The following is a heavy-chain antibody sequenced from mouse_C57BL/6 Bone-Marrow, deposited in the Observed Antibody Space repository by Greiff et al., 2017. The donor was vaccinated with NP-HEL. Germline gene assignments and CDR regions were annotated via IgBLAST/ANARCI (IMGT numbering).Heavy chain of an antibody. V-gene: IGHV6-3*01. CDR1: GFTFSNYW. J-gene: IGHJ3*01. CDR2: IRLKSDNYAT. D-gene: IGHD2-1*01. Sequence: EVKVEESGGGLVQPGGSMKLSCVASGFTFSNYWMNWVRQSPEKGLEWVAQIRLKSDNYATHYAESVKGRFTISRDDSKSSVYLQMNNLRAEDTGIYYCTDGILFAYWGQGTLVTVSA. CDR3: TDGILFAY.